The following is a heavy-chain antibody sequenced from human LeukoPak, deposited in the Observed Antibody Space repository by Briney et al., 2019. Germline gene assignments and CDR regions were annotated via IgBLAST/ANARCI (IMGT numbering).Heavy chain of an antibody. J-gene: IGHJ4*02. D-gene: IGHD4-17*01. V-gene: IGHV3-30*04. CDR1: GFTFSSYA. Sequence: PGGSLRLSCAASGFTFSSYAMHWVRQAPGKGLEWVAVISYDGSNKYYADSVKGRFTISRDNSKNTLYLQMNSLRAEDTAVYYCASNGDYGYWGQGTLVTVSS. CDR2: ISYDGSNK. CDR3: ASNGDYGY.